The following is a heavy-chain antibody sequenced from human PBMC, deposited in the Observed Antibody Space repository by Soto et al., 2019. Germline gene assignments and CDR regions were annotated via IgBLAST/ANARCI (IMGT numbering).Heavy chain of an antibody. CDR3: ACLALAARLTGVGWFDP. J-gene: IGHJ5*02. CDR1: GGSFSGYY. V-gene: IGHV4-34*01. D-gene: IGHD6-6*01. Sequence: SETLSLTCAVYGGSFSGYYWSWIRQPPGKGLEWIGEINHSGSTNYNPSLKSRVTISVDTSKNQFSLKLSSVTAADTAVYYCACLALAARLTGVGWFDPWGQGTLVTVSS. CDR2: INHSGST.